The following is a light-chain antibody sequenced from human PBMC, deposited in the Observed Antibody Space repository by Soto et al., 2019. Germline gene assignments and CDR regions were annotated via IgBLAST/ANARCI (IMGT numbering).Light chain of an antibody. CDR1: SSDVGGYNY. CDR2: DVS. Sequence: QSVLTQPASVSGSPGQSITISCTGTSSDVGGYNYVSWYQQRPGKAPKLMIYDVSNRPSGVSNRFSGSKSGNTASLTISGLQAEDEADYYCSSYTSSGTPNVFGTGTKVTVL. J-gene: IGLJ1*01. CDR3: SSYTSSGTPNV. V-gene: IGLV2-14*01.